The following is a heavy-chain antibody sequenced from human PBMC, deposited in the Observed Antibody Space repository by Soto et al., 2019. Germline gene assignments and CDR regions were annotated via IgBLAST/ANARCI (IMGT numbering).Heavy chain of an antibody. Sequence: SETLSLTCIVSGGSISGSYWIWIRQSPGKGLEWLGYVYYTGSTNYSPSLRSRVSISVDTSKNEFSLRLSSVTAADTAVYFCARSVAVPGAHIDYWGQGAQVTVSS. V-gene: IGHV4-59*01. CDR2: VYYTGST. D-gene: IGHD6-19*01. CDR3: ARSVAVPGAHIDY. CDR1: GGSISGSY. J-gene: IGHJ4*02.